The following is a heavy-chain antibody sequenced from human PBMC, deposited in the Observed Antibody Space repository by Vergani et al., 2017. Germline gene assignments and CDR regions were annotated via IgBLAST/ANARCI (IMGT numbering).Heavy chain of an antibody. CDR3: AREGEKSAFDI. CDR1: GFTFSSYG. J-gene: IGHJ3*02. CDR2: IWYDGSNK. V-gene: IGHV3-33*01. Sequence: QVQLVESGGGVVQPGRSLRLSCAASGFTFSSYGMHWVRQAPGKGLEWVAVIWYDGSNKYYADSVKGRFTISRDNSKNTLYLQMNSLRAEDTAVYYCAREGEKSAFDIWGQGTMVTVSS. D-gene: IGHD5-24*01.